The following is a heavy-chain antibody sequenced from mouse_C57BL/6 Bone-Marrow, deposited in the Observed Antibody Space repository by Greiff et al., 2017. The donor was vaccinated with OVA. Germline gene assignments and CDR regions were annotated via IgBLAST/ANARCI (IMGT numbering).Heavy chain of an antibody. V-gene: IGHV5-6*01. CDR2: ISSGGSYT. D-gene: IGHD2-3*01. Sequence: EVQLQQSGGDLVKPGGSLKLSCAASGFTFSSYGMSWVRQTPDKRLEWVATISSGGSYTYYPDSVKGRFTISRDNAKNTLYLQMSSLKSEDTAMYYCARRWLLEGFDYWGQGTTLTVSS. CDR1: GFTFSSYG. CDR3: ARRWLLEGFDY. J-gene: IGHJ2*01.